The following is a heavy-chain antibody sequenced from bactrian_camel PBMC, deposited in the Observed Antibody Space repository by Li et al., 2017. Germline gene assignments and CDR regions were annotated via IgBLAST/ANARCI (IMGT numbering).Heavy chain of an antibody. J-gene: IGHJ4*01. D-gene: IGHD5*01. CDR2: INSGGGST. CDR1: GFIFRDHY. CDR3: ANRPLPKYYGLGSSTYEYNY. V-gene: IGHV3S1*01. Sequence: HVQLVESGGGLVQPGGSLRLSCAASGFIFRDHYMNWVRQAPGKGLEWDSAINSGGGSTYYADSVKGRFTISRDNAKNTLYLQLNSLKIEDTAMYYCANRPLPKYYGLGSSTYEYNYWGQGTQVTVS.